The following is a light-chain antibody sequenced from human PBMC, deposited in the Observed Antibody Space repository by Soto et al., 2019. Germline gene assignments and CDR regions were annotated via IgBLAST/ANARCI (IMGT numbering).Light chain of an antibody. V-gene: IGKV1-27*01. CDR3: QKYNSAPFI. J-gene: IGKJ3*01. CDR2: AAS. CDR1: QAISNY. Sequence: DVQMTQSPTSLSASVGDRVTITCRASQAISNYVAWYRQKPGHFPDLLIYAASTLHSGVPFRFSGSGSGTDFTLTISSLQPEDVATYFCQKYNSAPFIFGPGTKVHIK.